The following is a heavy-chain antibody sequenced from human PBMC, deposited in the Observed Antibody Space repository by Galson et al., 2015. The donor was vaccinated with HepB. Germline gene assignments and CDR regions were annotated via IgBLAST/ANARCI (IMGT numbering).Heavy chain of an antibody. J-gene: IGHJ6*02. D-gene: IGHD5-12*01. V-gene: IGHV1-69*06. CDR1: GGTFSSYA. CDR3: ARGEDSGYDFGGMDV. CDR2: IIPIFGTA. Sequence: GGTFSSYAISWVRQAPGQGLEWMGGIIPIFGTANYAQKFQGRVTITADKSTSTAYMELSSLRSEDTAVYYCARGEDSGYDFGGMDVWGQGTTVTVSS.